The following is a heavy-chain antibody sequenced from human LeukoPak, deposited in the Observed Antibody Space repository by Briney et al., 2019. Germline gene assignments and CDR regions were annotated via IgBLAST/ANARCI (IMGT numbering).Heavy chain of an antibody. J-gene: IGHJ5*02. CDR1: GGSFSNYD. D-gene: IGHD5-24*01. CDR3: ARSFYNTGGWFDP. Sequence: SETLSLTCGVYGGSFSNYDWNWIRQPPGKGLEWIGEIDHSGSTSYNPSLKSRVTISVDTSKNQFSLKLSSVTDADTAMYYCARSFYNTGGWFDPWGQGTLVTVSS. V-gene: IGHV4-34*01. CDR2: IDHSGST.